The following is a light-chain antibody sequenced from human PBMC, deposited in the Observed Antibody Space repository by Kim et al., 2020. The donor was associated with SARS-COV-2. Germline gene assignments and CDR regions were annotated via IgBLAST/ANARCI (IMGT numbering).Light chain of an antibody. CDR1: QSISNS. J-gene: IGKJ4*01. CDR2: TAS. CDR3: QQSNNFPFT. Sequence: DIQMTQSPSSLSASVGDRVTITCRASQSISNSLNWYQQKIGKAPKILISTASSLQSGVPSRFSGSGSGTDFTLTISSLQPEDFATYYCQQSNNFPFTFGGGTKVDIK. V-gene: IGKV1-39*01.